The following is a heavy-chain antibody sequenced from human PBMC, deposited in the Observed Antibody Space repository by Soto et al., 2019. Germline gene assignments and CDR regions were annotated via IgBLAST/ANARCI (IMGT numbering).Heavy chain of an antibody. D-gene: IGHD2-2*01. J-gene: IGHJ6*02. Sequence: PGGSLRLSCAGSGFTFSSYGMHWVRQAPGKGPEWVAVIWYDGSNKYYADSVKGRFTISRDNSKNTLYLQMNSLRAEDTAVYYCARDASSTSCSRCGGMDVWGQGTTVTVSS. CDR2: IWYDGSNK. V-gene: IGHV3-33*08. CDR3: ARDASSTSCSRCGGMDV. CDR1: GFTFSSYG.